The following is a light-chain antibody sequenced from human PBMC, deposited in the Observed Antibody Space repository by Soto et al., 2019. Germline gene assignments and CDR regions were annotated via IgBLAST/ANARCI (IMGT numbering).Light chain of an antibody. CDR2: AAS. CDR3: QQSYTTPLT. V-gene: IGKV1-39*01. CDR1: QSISSW. J-gene: IGKJ4*01. Sequence: VGSRVPLTCRASQSISSWLAWYQQKPGKAPNLLIYAASTLQSGVPSRFSGSGSGTDFTLTIRSLQPEDFATYYCQQSYTTPLTFGGGTKVDIK.